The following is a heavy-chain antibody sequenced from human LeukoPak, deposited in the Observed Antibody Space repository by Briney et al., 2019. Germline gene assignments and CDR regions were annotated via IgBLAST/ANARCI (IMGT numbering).Heavy chain of an antibody. Sequence: GASVNVSCKPSVYTVTIYDINWVRQATRQGLEWMGWMNPNSGNTGYTHNFQGRVTMTRNTSISTAYMELSNLRSEDTAASYCARGGGLGRVPAARFVSWGQGTLVTVSS. CDR3: ARGGGLGRVPAARFVS. V-gene: IGHV1-8*01. CDR2: MNPNSGNT. J-gene: IGHJ5*01. D-gene: IGHD2-15*01. CDR1: VYTVTIYD.